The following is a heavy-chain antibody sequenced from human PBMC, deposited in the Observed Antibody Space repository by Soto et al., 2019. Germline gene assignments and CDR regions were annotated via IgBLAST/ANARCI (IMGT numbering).Heavy chain of an antibody. J-gene: IGHJ4*02. CDR3: TKGWLDY. Sequence: EVKVLDSGGGLVQPGGSLRLSCAASGFSISNYVMNWVRQAPGKGLEWVSSVSGSGVGIYADAVKGGFSISRDNSKNTLDLQMNSLRAEDTAVYYCTKGWLDYWGQGTLVTVSS. CDR2: VSGSGVGI. CDR1: GFSISNYV. D-gene: IGHD6-19*01. V-gene: IGHV3-23*01.